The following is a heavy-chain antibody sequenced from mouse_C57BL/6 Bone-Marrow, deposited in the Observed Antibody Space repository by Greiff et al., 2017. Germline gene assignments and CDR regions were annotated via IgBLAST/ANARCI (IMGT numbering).Heavy chain of an antibody. Sequence: EVKLVESGGGSVKPGGSLKLSCAASGFTFSSYAMSWVRQTPEKRLEWVATISDGGSYTYYPDNVKGRFTISRDNAKNNLHLQMRHLKSEDTAMYYCARDRGVLFAYWGQGTLVTVSA. V-gene: IGHV5-4*01. CDR1: GFTFSSYA. CDR2: ISDGGSYT. CDR3: ARDRGVLFAY. J-gene: IGHJ3*01.